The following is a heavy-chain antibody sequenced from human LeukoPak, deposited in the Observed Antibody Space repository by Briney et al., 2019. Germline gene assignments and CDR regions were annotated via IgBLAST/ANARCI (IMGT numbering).Heavy chain of an antibody. CDR3: ARDSSGFDY. Sequence: KPSETLSLTCAVYGGSFSGYYWSWIRQPPGKGLEWIGEINHSGSTNYNPSLKSRVTISVDTPKNQFSLKLSSVTAADTAVYYCARDSSGFDYWGQGTLVTVSS. CDR2: INHSGST. CDR1: GGSFSGYY. J-gene: IGHJ4*02. D-gene: IGHD3-22*01. V-gene: IGHV4-34*01.